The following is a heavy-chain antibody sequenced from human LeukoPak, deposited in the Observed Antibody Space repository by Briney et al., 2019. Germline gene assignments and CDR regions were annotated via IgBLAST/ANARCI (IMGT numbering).Heavy chain of an antibody. CDR2: ISGSGGST. J-gene: IGHJ4*02. Sequence: PGGSLRLSCAASGFTFSSYAMRWVRQAPGKGLEWVSAISGSGGSTYYADSVKGRFTISRDNSKNTLYLQMNSLRAEDTAVYYCAKGRYGSGIYTGFGYWGQGTLVTVSS. CDR3: AKGRYGSGIYTGFGY. V-gene: IGHV3-23*01. CDR1: GFTFSSYA. D-gene: IGHD3-10*01.